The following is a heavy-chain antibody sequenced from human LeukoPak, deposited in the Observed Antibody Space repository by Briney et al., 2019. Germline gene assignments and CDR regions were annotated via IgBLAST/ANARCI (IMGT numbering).Heavy chain of an antibody. J-gene: IGHJ5*02. Sequence: SETLSPTCTVSGGSISSYYWSWIRQPAGKGLEWIGRIYTSGSTNYNPSLKSRVTMSVDTSKNQFSLKLSSVTAADTAVYYCARDVSVVPAATWFAPWSQGTLVTVSS. D-gene: IGHD2-2*01. CDR2: IYTSGST. V-gene: IGHV4-4*07. CDR3: ARDVSVVPAATWFAP. CDR1: GGSISSYY.